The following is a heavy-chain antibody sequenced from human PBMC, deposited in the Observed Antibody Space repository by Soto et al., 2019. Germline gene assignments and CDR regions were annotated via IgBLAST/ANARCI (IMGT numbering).Heavy chain of an antibody. CDR1: GFTFSTYF. D-gene: IGHD1-20*01. CDR2: IKPDGSER. Sequence: EVQLVESGGGLVQPGGSLRLSCAASGFTFSTYFMTWVRQAPGKGLEWVATIKPDGSERWYVDSVKGRFTISRDNAKNSLYLVMNSLRAEDTAVYFCASDLNWPNFWGQGSLVAVSS. J-gene: IGHJ4*02. V-gene: IGHV3-7*01. CDR3: ASDLNWPNF.